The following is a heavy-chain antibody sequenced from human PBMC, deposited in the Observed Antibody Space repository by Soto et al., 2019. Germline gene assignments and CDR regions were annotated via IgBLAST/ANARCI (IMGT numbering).Heavy chain of an antibody. CDR2: ISGSGGRT. CDR1: GFTFSSYA. CDR3: AKYSHGTMRAFGY. J-gene: IGHJ4*02. Sequence: GGSLRLSCAASGFTFSSYAMSWVRQAPGKGLEWVSAISGSGGRTYYADSVKGRFTISRDNSKNTLYLQMNSLRAEDTAVYYCAKYSHGTMRAFGYWGQGTLVTVSS. V-gene: IGHV3-23*01. D-gene: IGHD1-1*01.